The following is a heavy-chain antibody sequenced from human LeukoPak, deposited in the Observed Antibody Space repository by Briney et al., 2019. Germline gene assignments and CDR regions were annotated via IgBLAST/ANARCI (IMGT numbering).Heavy chain of an antibody. CDR1: GGSITSSNHY. CDR3: ARHCRPFGGVWNYYYYMDG. Sequence: PSETLSLTCTVSGGSITSSNHYWGWIRQPPGKGLEWIGSIYYNGRTYYNPSLKSRVTIFTDTSKNQFSLKMSSVTAADTAVYYCARHCRPFGGVWNYYYYMDGWGKGTTDNVSS. D-gene: IGHD3-16*01. V-gene: IGHV4-39*01. J-gene: IGHJ6*03. CDR2: IYYNGRT.